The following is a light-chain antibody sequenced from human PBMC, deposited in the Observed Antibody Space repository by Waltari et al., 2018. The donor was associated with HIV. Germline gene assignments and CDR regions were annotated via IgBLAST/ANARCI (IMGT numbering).Light chain of an antibody. CDR3: GTWDSSLSAAV. CDR1: SSNIGKNY. J-gene: IGLJ7*02. Sequence: QSVLTQPPSVSAAPGQKVTISCSGSSSNIGKNYVSWYQQLPGTAPKLLIYDNNKLPSGIPDRFSGSKSGTSATLGITGLQTGDEADYYCGTWDSSLSAAVFGGGTQLTAL. V-gene: IGLV1-51*01. CDR2: DNN.